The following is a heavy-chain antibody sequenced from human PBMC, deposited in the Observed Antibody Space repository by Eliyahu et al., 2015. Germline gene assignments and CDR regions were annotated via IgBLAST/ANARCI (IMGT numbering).Heavy chain of an antibody. CDR3: ARLGYGSGSSSLGYFDL. CDR2: IYYSGST. Sequence: LTCTVSGGSISSYYWSWIRQPPGKGLEWIGYIYYSGSTNYNPSLKSRVTISVDTSKNQFSLKLSSVTAADTAVYYCARLGYGSGSSSLGYFDLWGRGTLVTVSS. J-gene: IGHJ2*01. D-gene: IGHD3-10*01. V-gene: IGHV4-59*08. CDR1: GGSISSYY.